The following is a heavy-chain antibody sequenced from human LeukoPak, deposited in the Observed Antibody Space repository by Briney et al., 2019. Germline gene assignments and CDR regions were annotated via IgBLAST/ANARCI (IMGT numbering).Heavy chain of an antibody. D-gene: IGHD1-26*01. V-gene: IGHV1-2*02. J-gene: IGHJ6*03. CDR2: INPNSGGT. CDR3: ARLLGELLDYYYYYYMDV. Sequence: GASVKVSCKASGGTFSSYAISWVRQAPGQGLEWMGWINPNSGGTNYAQKFQGRVTMTRDTSISTAYMELRSLRSDDTAVYYCARLLGELLDYYYYYYMDVWGKGTTVTVSS. CDR1: GGTFSSYA.